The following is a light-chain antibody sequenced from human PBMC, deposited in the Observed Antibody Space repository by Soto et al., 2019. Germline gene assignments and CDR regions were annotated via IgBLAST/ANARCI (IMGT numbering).Light chain of an antibody. Sequence: IVMTQSPATLSVSPGERATLSCRASQSVSRNLAWYQQKPGQAPRLLIYGASSRATGIPDRFSGSESGTEFTLTISSLQSEDFATYYCQQYYSYPFTFGQGTRLEI. V-gene: IGKV3D-15*01. J-gene: IGKJ5*01. CDR3: QQYYSYPFT. CDR1: QSVSRN. CDR2: GAS.